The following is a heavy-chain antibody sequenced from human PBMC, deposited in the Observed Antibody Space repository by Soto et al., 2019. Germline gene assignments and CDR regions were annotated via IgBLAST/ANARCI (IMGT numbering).Heavy chain of an antibody. V-gene: IGHV1-69*01. CDR1: GGLFSSFA. CDR3: ARGGGPYVWFNEF. Sequence: QEQLVQSGAEVKKPGSSAKVSCKDSGGLFSSFAISWVRQAPGQGLEWMGGIIPVFGTTNYAQKFQGRVTITADESTNTAYMELSSLTSDDTAMYYCARGGGPYVWFNEFWGQGTQFTVSS. CDR2: IIPVFGTT. D-gene: IGHD3-16*01. J-gene: IGHJ4*02.